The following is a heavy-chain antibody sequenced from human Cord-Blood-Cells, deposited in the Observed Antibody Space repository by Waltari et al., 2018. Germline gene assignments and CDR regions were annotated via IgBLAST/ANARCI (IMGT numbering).Heavy chain of an antibody. CDR3: ARHSGDYAIFDY. CDR1: VGSISSRSYY. CDR2: IYYSGST. J-gene: IGHJ4*02. Sequence: QLQLQESGPGLVKPSETLSLTCAVPVGSISSRSYYLVWVRQPPGKGLEWIGSIYYSGSTYYNPSLKSRVTISVDTSKNQFSLKLSSVTAADTAVYYCARHSGDYAIFDYWGQGTLVTVSS. V-gene: IGHV4-39*01. D-gene: IGHD4-17*01.